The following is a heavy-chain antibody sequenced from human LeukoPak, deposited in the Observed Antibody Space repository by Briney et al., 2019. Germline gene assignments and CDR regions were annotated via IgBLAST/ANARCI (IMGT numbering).Heavy chain of an antibody. D-gene: IGHD2-2*01. J-gene: IGHJ3*02. Sequence: SETLSLTRAVYGGSFSGYYWSWIRQPPGKGLEWIGEINHSGSTNYNPSLKSRVTISVDTSKNQFSLKLSSVTAADTAVYYCARSKVVPAPGAFDIWGQGTMVTVSS. CDR2: INHSGST. CDR1: GGSFSGYY. V-gene: IGHV4-34*01. CDR3: ARSKVVPAPGAFDI.